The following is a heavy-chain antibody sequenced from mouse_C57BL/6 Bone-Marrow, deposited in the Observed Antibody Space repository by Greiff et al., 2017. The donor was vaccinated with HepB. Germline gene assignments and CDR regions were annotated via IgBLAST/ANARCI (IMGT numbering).Heavy chain of an antibody. CDR3: ARLRGYGSSREALFDY. V-gene: IGHV1-81*01. J-gene: IGHJ2*01. CDR2: IYPRSGNT. CDR1: GYTFTSYG. Sequence: VKLQESGAELARPGASVKLSCKASGYTFTSYGISWVKQRTGQGLEWIGEIYPRSGNTYYNEKFKGKATLTADKSSSTAYMELRSLTSEDSAVYFCARLRGYGSSREALFDYWGQGTTLTVSS. D-gene: IGHD1-1*01.